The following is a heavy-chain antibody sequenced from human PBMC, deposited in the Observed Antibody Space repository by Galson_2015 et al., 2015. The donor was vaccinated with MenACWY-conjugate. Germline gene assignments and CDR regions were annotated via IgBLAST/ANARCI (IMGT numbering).Heavy chain of an antibody. CDR2: ISPTSANI. CDR1: GFTFSSFC. CDR3: ARAAGSFPP. Sequence: SLRLSCAASGFTFSSFCMNWARRAPGKGLEWVSSISPTSANIYYADSVKGRFTISRDNAKNSLYLQMNSLRAEDTAVYYCARAAGSFPPWGQGTLVTVSS. V-gene: IGHV3-21*01. D-gene: IGHD6-13*01. J-gene: IGHJ5*02.